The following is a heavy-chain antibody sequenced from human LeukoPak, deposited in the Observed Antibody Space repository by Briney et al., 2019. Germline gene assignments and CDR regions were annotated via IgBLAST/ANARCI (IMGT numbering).Heavy chain of an antibody. J-gene: IGHJ4*02. D-gene: IGHD4-17*01. CDR2: IYTSGST. V-gene: IGHV4-61*02. CDR3: ARWTTVTRASAY. CDR1: GGSISSGTYY. Sequence: SETLSLTCTVSGGSISSGTYYWNWIRQPAGKGLEWIGRIYTSGSTNYNPSLKSRVTMSVDTSKNQFFLTLSSVTAADTAVYYCARWTTVTRASAYWGQGTLVTVSS.